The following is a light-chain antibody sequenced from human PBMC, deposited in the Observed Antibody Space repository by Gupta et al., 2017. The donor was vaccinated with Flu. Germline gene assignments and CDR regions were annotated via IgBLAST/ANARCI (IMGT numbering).Light chain of an antibody. CDR1: SSDIGTYNR. CDR3: SSYTSSYTYV. V-gene: IGLV2-18*02. CDR2: EVS. J-gene: IGLJ1*01. Sequence: SVTIACTGTSSDIGTYNRVSWYQQPPGTAPKLMIYEVSNRPSGVPDRFSASKSGNTASLTISGLQGEDEADYYCSSYTSSYTYVFGTGTKVTVL.